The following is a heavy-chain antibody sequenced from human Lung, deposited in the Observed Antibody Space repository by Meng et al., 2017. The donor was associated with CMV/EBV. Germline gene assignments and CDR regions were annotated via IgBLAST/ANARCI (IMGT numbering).Heavy chain of an antibody. V-gene: IGHV3-7*01. CDR1: GFTFSSYW. CDR2: INQDGNEE. Sequence: SXAASGFTFSSYWMSWVRQAPGKGLEWVANINQDGNEEYYVDSLKGRFTISRDNAKNSLYLQMTSLRAEDTAVYYCARDGTLSPYYYYYGMDVWGQGTTVTVSS. J-gene: IGHJ6*02. CDR3: ARDGTLSPYYYYYGMDV.